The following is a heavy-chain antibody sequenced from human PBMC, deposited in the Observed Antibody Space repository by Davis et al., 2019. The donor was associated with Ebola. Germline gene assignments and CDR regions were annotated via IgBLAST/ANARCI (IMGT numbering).Heavy chain of an antibody. CDR3: ARDQEDCSSTSCYTWGGVFYYGMDV. Sequence: MPSETLSLTCTVSGGSISSYYWSWIRQPPGKGLEWIGYIYYSGSTNYNPSLKSRVTISVDTSKNQFSLKLSSVTAADTAVYYCARDQEDCSSTSCYTWGGVFYYGMDVWGQGTTVTVSS. CDR1: GGSISSYY. D-gene: IGHD2-2*02. V-gene: IGHV4-59*12. CDR2: IYYSGST. J-gene: IGHJ6*02.